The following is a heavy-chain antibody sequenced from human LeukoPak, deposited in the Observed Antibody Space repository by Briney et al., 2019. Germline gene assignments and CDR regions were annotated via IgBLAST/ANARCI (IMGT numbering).Heavy chain of an antibody. CDR3: VKGSGTNDYGMDT. CDR1: GFTFNRCG. Sequence: GGSLRLSCAASGFTFNRCGMHWVRQAPGKGLEWVAVIVYDGSHQYYTDSVKGRFTISRDNSKNTVFLQMDSLRAEDTGVYYCVKGSGTNDYGMDTWGQGTRSPSP. CDR2: IVYDGSHQ. J-gene: IGHJ6*02. V-gene: IGHV3-30*18. D-gene: IGHD3-10*01.